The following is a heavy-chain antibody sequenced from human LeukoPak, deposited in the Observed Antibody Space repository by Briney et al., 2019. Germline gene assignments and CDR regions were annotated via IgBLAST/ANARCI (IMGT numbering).Heavy chain of an antibody. CDR2: ISSSSSTI. V-gene: IGHV3-48*02. D-gene: IGHD4-17*01. CDR3: ARDPTYGDYVFFDY. J-gene: IGHJ4*02. CDR1: GFTFSSYS. Sequence: PGGSLRLSRAASGFTFSSYSMNWVRQAPGKGLEWVSYISSSSSTIYYADSVKGRFTISRDNAKNSLYLQMNSLRDEDTAVYYCARDPTYGDYVFFDYWGQGTLVTVSS.